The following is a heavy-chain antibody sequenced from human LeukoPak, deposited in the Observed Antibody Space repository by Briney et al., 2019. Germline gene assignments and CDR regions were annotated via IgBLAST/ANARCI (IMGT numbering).Heavy chain of an antibody. CDR2: ISYDGSNK. CDR3: ARDLRHQLLYCLDY. D-gene: IGHD2-2*02. CDR1: GFSFRSYA. J-gene: IGHJ4*02. V-gene: IGHV3-30*04. Sequence: GGSLRLSCAASGFSFRSYAMHWVRQAPGKGLEWVAVISYDGSNKYYADSVKGRFTISRDNSKNTLYLQMNSLRAEDTAVYYCARDLRHQLLYCLDYWGQGTPVTVSS.